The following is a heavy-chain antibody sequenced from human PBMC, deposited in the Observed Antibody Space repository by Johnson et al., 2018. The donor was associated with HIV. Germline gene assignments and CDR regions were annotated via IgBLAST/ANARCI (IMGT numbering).Heavy chain of an antibody. CDR1: GFSFSSYA. CDR3: ARVYYYDSSGYYYVGAFDI. Sequence: VQLVESGGGVVQPGRSLGLSCAASGFSFSSYAMHWVRQAPGKGLEWVASLSYDGSTKDYADSVKGRFTISRDISKNLLYLQMNSLRTEDTAVYYCARVYYYDSSGYYYVGAFDIWGQGTMVTVSS. V-gene: IGHV3-30*04. D-gene: IGHD3-22*01. J-gene: IGHJ3*02. CDR2: LSYDGSTK.